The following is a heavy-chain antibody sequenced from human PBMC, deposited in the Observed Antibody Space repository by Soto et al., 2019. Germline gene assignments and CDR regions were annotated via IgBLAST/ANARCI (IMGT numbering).Heavy chain of an antibody. D-gene: IGHD6-13*01. V-gene: IGHV3-74*01. J-gene: IGHJ6*04. Sequence: GGSLRLSCAASGFTINTYWMHWVRQAPGKGLVWVSRIYSDGISTSYADSVKGRFTISRDNAENTLDLQMNSLTAEDTAVYYCAREGDGYSSSWYRPLDVWGKGTTVTVSS. CDR3: AREGDGYSSSWYRPLDV. CDR2: IYSDGIST. CDR1: GFTINTYW.